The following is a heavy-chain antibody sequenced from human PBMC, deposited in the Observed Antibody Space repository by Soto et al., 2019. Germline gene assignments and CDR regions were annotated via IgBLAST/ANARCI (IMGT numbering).Heavy chain of an antibody. CDR2: IIPIFGTA. Sequence: ASVKVYCKSSGDTFSSYAISWVRQAPGQVLEWMGGIIPIFGTAFYAQKFQGRVTITAEKSMSTANMELRSLSVYDTAVYYCARGDRYCGGDCSGGFDPWGQGTLVTVSS. CDR1: GDTFSSYA. V-gene: IGHV1-69*06. D-gene: IGHD2-21*02. J-gene: IGHJ5*02. CDR3: ARGDRYCGGDCSGGFDP.